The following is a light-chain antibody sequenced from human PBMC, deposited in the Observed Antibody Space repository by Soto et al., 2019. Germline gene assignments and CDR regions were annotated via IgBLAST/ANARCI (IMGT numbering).Light chain of an antibody. CDR1: QSVSTS. J-gene: IGKJ1*01. CDR2: GAS. CDR3: QQYNNWWT. Sequence: EIVMTQSPATLSVSPGETATLSCRASQSVSTSLAWYQQKPGQAPRLLISGASTRAPGVPARFSGSGSETEFTLTISSLQSEDFAVYYCQQYNNWWTFGQGTKVEIK. V-gene: IGKV3-15*01.